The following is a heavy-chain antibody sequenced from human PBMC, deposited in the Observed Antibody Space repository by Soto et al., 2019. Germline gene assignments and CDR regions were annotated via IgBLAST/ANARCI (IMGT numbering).Heavy chain of an antibody. CDR3: ARGRGGFTVTFRIWFDP. V-gene: IGHV4-39*01. CDR1: GGSISSSSYY. CDR2: IYYSGST. Sequence: ETLSLTCTVSGGSISSSSYYWGWIRQPPGKGLEWIGSIYYSGSTYYNPSLKSRVTISVDTSKNQFSLKLSSVTAADTAVYYCARGRGGFTVTFRIWFDPWGQGTLVTVSS. D-gene: IGHD4-17*01. J-gene: IGHJ5*02.